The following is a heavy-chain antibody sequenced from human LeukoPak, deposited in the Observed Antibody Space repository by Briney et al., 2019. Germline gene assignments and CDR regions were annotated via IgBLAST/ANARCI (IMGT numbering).Heavy chain of an antibody. CDR2: IYPGDSDT. V-gene: IGHV5-51*01. CDR3: ARFLDYYDSSGYFDY. CDR1: GYRFSSDW. D-gene: IGHD3-22*01. Sequence: GESLKISCKGSGYRFSSDWIGWVRQMPGKGLECMGVIYPGDSDTRYSPSFQGQVTISVDRSISTAYLQWSSLKASDTAMYYCARFLDYYDSSGYFDYWGQGTLVAVSS. J-gene: IGHJ4*02.